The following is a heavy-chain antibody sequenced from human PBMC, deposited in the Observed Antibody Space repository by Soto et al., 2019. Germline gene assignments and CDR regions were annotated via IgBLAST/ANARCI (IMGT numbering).Heavy chain of an antibody. J-gene: IGHJ5*02. Sequence: ASVKVSCKASGYTFTSYYMHWVRQAPGQGLEWMGIINPSGGSTSYAQKFQGRVTMTRDTSTSTVYMELSSLRSEDTAVYYCASTCGGDCYSWWFDPWGQGTLVTVSS. CDR3: ASTCGGDCYSWWFDP. CDR2: INPSGGST. V-gene: IGHV1-46*01. D-gene: IGHD2-21*02. CDR1: GYTFTSYY.